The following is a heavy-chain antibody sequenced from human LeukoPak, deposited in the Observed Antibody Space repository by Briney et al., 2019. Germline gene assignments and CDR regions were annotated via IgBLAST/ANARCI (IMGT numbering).Heavy chain of an antibody. CDR3: ARSQLWFGDAPGWFDP. V-gene: IGHV4-59*01. CDR1: GGSISVYY. J-gene: IGHJ5*02. Sequence: SETLSLTCIVSGGSISVYYWSWIRQPPGKGLEWIGYIYGGGSTNYNPSLKSRVTISVDTSKNQFSLKLSSVTAADTAVYYCARSQLWFGDAPGWFDPWGQGTLVTVSS. CDR2: IYGGGST. D-gene: IGHD3-10*01.